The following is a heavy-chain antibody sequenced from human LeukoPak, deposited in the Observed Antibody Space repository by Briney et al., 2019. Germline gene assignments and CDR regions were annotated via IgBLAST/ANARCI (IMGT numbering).Heavy chain of an antibody. D-gene: IGHD3-10*01. J-gene: IGHJ4*02. Sequence: SETLSLTCTVSGVSITTYYWSWIRQPPGKGLEWIGYIYHSGSTNYNPSLKSRVTISVDTSKNEFSLKLTSVTAADTAVYYCARVPYYYGSGSFDYWGQGTLVTVSS. CDR3: ARVPYYYGSGSFDY. CDR1: GVSITTYY. CDR2: IYHSGST. V-gene: IGHV4-59*13.